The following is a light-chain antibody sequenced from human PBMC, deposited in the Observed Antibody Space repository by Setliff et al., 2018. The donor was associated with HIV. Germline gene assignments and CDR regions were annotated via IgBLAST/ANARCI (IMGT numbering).Light chain of an antibody. CDR2: EVS. CDR3: CAYAGNYV. Sequence: QSVLAQPASVSGSPGQSITISCTGTSSDIGNYKPVSWYQQHPGKAPKLLIYEVSKRPSGISSRFSASESGNTASLTISGLQAEDEANYYCCAYAGNYVFGSGTKVTVL. J-gene: IGLJ1*01. V-gene: IGLV2-23*02. CDR1: SSDIGNYKP.